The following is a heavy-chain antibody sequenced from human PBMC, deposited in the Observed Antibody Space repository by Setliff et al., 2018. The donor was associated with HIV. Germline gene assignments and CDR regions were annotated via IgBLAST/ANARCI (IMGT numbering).Heavy chain of an antibody. CDR3: ARDLAGTPYYYYGMDV. CDR2: IKQDGSEK. CDR1: GFAFDSYA. D-gene: IGHD3-10*01. V-gene: IGHV3-7*01. J-gene: IGHJ6*02. Sequence: GGSLRLSCEVSGFAFDSYAMHWVRQPPGKGLEWVANIKQDGSEKYYVDSVKGRFTVSRDNAKNSLYLQMNSLRADDTAVYYCARDLAGTPYYYYGMDVWGQGTTVTVSS.